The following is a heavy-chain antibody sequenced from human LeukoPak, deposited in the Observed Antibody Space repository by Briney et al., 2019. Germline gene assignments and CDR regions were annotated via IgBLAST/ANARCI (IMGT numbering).Heavy chain of an antibody. D-gene: IGHD1-26*01. V-gene: IGHV4-39*07. CDR2: IYYTGST. J-gene: IGHJ6*03. CDR1: GGSISTSNYY. Sequence: PSETLSLTCTVSGGSISTSNYYWGWIRQPPGKGLEWIGSIYYTGSTYYNPSLKSRVTISVDTSKNQFSPKLSSVTAADTAVYYCARTGGSFYFYYYMDVWGKGTTVTVSS. CDR3: ARTGGSFYFYYYMDV.